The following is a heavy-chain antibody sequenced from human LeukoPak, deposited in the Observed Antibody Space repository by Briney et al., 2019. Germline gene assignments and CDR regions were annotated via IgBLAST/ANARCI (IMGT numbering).Heavy chain of an antibody. V-gene: IGHV7-4-1*02. CDR1: GYTFTSYA. CDR3: ARGEPYYDFWSGYPGKFDY. CDR2: INTNTGNP. D-gene: IGHD3-3*01. J-gene: IGHJ4*02. Sequence: ASVKVSCKASGYTFTSYAMNWVRQAPGQGLEWMGWINTNTGNPTYAQGFTGRFVFSLDTSVSTAYLQISSLKAEDTAVYYCARGEPYYDFWSGYPGKFDYWGQGTLVTVSS.